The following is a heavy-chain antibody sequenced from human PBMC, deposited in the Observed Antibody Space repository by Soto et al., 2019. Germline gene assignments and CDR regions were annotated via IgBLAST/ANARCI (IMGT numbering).Heavy chain of an antibody. CDR3: SKPRERYNWKFDAFDI. CDR2: ISYDGSNK. J-gene: IGHJ3*02. Sequence: GGSLRLSCAASGFTFSSYGMHWVRQAPGKGLEWVAVISYDGSNKYYADSVKGRFTISRDKSKNTLYLQMNSLRAEDTAVYYCSKPRERYNWKFDAFDIWGQGTMVTVSS. V-gene: IGHV3-30*18. D-gene: IGHD1-20*01. CDR1: GFTFSSYG.